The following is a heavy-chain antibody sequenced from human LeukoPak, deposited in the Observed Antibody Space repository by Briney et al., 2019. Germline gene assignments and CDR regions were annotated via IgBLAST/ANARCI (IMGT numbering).Heavy chain of an antibody. D-gene: IGHD3-3*01. V-gene: IGHV1-24*01. CDR1: GYTLTELS. Sequence: ASVKVSCKVSGYTLTELSMHWVRHAPGKGLEWMGGFDPEDGETIYAQKFQGRVTMTEDTSTDTAYMELSSLRSEDTAVYYCATTNYDFWSGSSPAEYFQHWGQGTLVTVSS. J-gene: IGHJ1*01. CDR3: ATTNYDFWSGSSPAEYFQH. CDR2: FDPEDGET.